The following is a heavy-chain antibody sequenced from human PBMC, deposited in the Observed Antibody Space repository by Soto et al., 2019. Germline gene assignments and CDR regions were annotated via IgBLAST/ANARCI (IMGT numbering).Heavy chain of an antibody. CDR2: IKQDETEK. Sequence: EVQLVESGGGLVQPGGSLRLSCAASGFTFSSYWMSWVRQAPGKGLEWVANIKQDETEKYYVDSVKGRFTISRDNATNSLYLQMNSLRAEDTAVYYCARLVSPAANDYWGQGTLVTVSS. J-gene: IGHJ4*02. D-gene: IGHD1-26*01. V-gene: IGHV3-7*04. CDR3: ARLVSPAANDY. CDR1: GFTFSSYW.